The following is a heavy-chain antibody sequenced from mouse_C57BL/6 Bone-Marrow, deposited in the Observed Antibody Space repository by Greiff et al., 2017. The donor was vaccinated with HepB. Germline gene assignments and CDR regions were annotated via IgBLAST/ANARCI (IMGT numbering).Heavy chain of an antibody. CDR3: ARGGTTTRVAPYFDY. CDR1: GYTFTSYW. J-gene: IGHJ2*01. CDR2: IYPSDSET. V-gene: IGHV1-61*01. Sequence: QVQLKQPGAELVRPGSSVKLSCKASGYTFTSYWMDWVKQRPGQGLEWIGNIYPSDSETHYNQKFKDKATLTVDKSSSTAYMQLSSLTSEDSAVYYCARGGTTTRVAPYFDYWGQGTTLTVSS. D-gene: IGHD1-1*01.